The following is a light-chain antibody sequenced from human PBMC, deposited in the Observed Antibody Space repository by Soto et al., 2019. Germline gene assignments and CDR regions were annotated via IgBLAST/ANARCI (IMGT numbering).Light chain of an antibody. CDR2: DAS. Sequence: DIQMTQSPSSLSVSVGDRVTITCRASQDIRNHLAWFQQKPGTAPKPLIYDASSLQSGVPSKFSGSGSGTDFTLTISSLQPEDFATYYCQQYNTYPRSFGGGTKVEIK. J-gene: IGKJ4*01. CDR3: QQYNTYPRS. V-gene: IGKV1-16*02. CDR1: QDIRNH.